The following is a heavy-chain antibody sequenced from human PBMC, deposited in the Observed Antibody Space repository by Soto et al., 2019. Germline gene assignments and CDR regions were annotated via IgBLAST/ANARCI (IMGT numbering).Heavy chain of an antibody. J-gene: IGHJ4*02. D-gene: IGHD1-26*01. Sequence: EVQLLESGGGLVQPGGSLRLSCAASGFTFSSYAMSWVRQAPGKGLERVSAISGSGGSTYYADSVKGRFTISRDNSKNTLYLQMNSLRAEDTAVYYCASWDRYSGSYPNCWGQGTLVTVSS. CDR3: ASWDRYSGSYPNC. CDR2: ISGSGGST. V-gene: IGHV3-23*01. CDR1: GFTFSSYA.